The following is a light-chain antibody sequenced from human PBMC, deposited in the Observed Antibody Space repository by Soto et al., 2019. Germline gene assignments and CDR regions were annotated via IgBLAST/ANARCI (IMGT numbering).Light chain of an antibody. J-gene: IGLJ2*01. CDR2: DVN. Sequence: QSALTQPASVSGSPGQSITISCAGTSSDVGGYNYVSWYQHHPGKVPRLIISDVNKRHSGVSDRFSGSKSGNTASLNISGLQADDEADYYFASFTRSVTVVFGGGTTLTVL. CDR1: SSDVGGYNY. CDR3: ASFTRSVTVV. V-gene: IGLV2-14*03.